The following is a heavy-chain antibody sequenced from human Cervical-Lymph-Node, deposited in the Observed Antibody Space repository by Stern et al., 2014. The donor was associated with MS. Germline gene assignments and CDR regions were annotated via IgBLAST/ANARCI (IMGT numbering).Heavy chain of an antibody. CDR3: ARAVRVDTYFDY. D-gene: IGHD5-18*01. CDR2: IYPSGAT. CDR1: GGSISNYNW. V-gene: IGHV4-4*02. J-gene: IGHJ4*02. Sequence: QLQLQESGPGLVKPSGTLSLTCAVSGGSISNYNWWSWVRQPPGKGLEWIGEIYPSGATNYNPSLKSRFTISVDKSKNQFSLKVRSVTAADTAVYYCARAVRVDTYFDYWGQGTLVTVSS.